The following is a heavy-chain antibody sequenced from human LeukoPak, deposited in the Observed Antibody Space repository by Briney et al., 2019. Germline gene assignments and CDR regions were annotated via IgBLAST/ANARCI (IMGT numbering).Heavy chain of an antibody. CDR1: GGSISSGDYY. CDR2: IYYSGST. Sequence: SETLSLTCTVSGGSISSGDYYWSWIRQPPGKGLEWIGYIYYSGSTNYNPSLKSRVTISVDTSKNQFSLKLSSVTAADTAVYYCARCSLWFGELLALDYWGQGTLVTVSS. CDR3: ARCSLWFGELLALDY. V-gene: IGHV4-61*08. D-gene: IGHD3-10*01. J-gene: IGHJ4*02.